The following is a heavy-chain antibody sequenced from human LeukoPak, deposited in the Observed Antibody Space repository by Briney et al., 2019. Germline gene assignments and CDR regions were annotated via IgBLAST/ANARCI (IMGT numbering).Heavy chain of an antibody. J-gene: IGHJ4*02. Sequence: PGRSLRLSCAASGFTFSSYGMRWVRQAPGKGLEWVAVIWYDGSTEYYGDSVKGRFTISRDNSKNTLYLQMSSLRAEDTAVYYCARDRVAVSGHVGYWGQGTLVTVSS. V-gene: IGHV3-33*01. CDR3: ARDRVAVSGHVGY. CDR2: IWYDGSTE. CDR1: GFTFSSYG. D-gene: IGHD6-19*01.